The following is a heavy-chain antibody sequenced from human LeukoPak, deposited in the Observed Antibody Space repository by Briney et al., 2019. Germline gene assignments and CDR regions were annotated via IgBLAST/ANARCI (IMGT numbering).Heavy chain of an antibody. V-gene: IGHV3-7*01. CDR2: VQHIGGET. D-gene: IGHD1-26*01. CDR1: GFTFSNSW. Sequence: PGGSLRLSCAGSGFTFSNSWMGWVRQAPGKGLEWVANVQHIGGETYYVDSVKGRFTISRGNAKNSVYLQMNSLGAEDMAVYYCVTTWGAHYWYFDLWGRGALVTVSS. CDR3: VTTWGAHYWYFDL. J-gene: IGHJ2*01.